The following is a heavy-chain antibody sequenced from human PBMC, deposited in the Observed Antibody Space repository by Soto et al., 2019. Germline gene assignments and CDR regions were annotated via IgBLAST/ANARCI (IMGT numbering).Heavy chain of an antibody. CDR1: GGSISSGGYS. D-gene: IGHD3-22*01. Sequence: SETLSLTCAVSGGSISSGGYSWSWIRQPPGKGLEWIGYIHHSGSTYYNPSLKSRVTISVDRSKNQFSLKLSSVTAADTAVYYCARARITYYYDSSGYPGWFNWFDPWGQGTLVTVSS. J-gene: IGHJ5*02. CDR2: IHHSGST. V-gene: IGHV4-30-2*01. CDR3: ARARITYYYDSSGYPGWFNWFDP.